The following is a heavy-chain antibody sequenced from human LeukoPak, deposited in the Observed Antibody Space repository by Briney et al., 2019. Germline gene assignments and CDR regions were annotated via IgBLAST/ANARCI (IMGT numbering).Heavy chain of an antibody. CDR1: GGAFSSYA. V-gene: IGHV1-69*13. CDR2: IVPMFGTP. D-gene: IGHD2-15*01. CDR3: ATDHERVGDISFFYLDV. J-gene: IGHJ6*03. Sequence: GASVKVSCKASGGAFSSYAFSWVRQAPDQGLEWMGGIVPMFGTPTYSQKFKGRITLTADESTSTAYMELSSLRSEDTALYYCATDHERVGDISFFYLDVWGKGTTVIVSS.